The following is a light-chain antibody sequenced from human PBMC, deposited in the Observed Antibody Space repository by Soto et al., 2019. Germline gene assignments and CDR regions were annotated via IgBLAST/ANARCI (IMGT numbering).Light chain of an antibody. CDR3: QQYKDWPGT. CDR2: GIS. Sequence: EILMTQSPATLSVSPGEGATLACRASQSVGNKLAWFQQRPGQAPRLLISGISTRATGISARFSGSGSGTEFILTSTSLQSEDFAIYYCQQYKDWPGTFGPGTRVETK. J-gene: IGKJ1*01. CDR1: QSVGNK. V-gene: IGKV3D-15*01.